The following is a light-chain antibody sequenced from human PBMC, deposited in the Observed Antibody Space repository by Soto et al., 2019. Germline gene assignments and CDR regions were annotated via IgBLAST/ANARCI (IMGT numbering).Light chain of an antibody. CDR1: QDISSS. Sequence: DIQLTQSPSFLSASVGDRVTITCWASQDISSSLAWYQQKLGKAPNLLIYAASTLQSGVPSRFSGSGSGTEFALTISSLQPEDFATYYCQQFNSYPRTFGQGTKVEIK. CDR2: AAS. CDR3: QQFNSYPRT. J-gene: IGKJ1*01. V-gene: IGKV1-9*01.